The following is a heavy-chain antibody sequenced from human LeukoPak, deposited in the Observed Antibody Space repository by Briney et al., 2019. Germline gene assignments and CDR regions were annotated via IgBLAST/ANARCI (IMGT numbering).Heavy chain of an antibody. J-gene: IGHJ5*02. D-gene: IGHD1-7*01. CDR2: VSSDGSID. CDR3: AREGMGTTFSAWFDP. V-gene: IGHV3-30*03. CDR1: GFTFSSYG. Sequence: GGSLRLSCAAPGFTFSSYGMHWVRQAPGKGLEWVAVVSSDGSIDYYADSLRGRFTVSRDNSKNTMFLQFNTLRPEDTAVYYCAREGMGTTFSAWFDPWGQGTLVTVSS.